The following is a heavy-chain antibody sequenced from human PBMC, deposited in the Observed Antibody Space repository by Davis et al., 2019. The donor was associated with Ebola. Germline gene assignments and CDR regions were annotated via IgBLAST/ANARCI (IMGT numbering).Heavy chain of an antibody. V-gene: IGHV1-18*04. Sequence: ASVKVSCKASGYTFTGYYMHWVRQAPGQGLEWMGWISAYNGNTNYAQKLQGRVTMTTDTSTSTAYMELRSLRSDDTAVYYCARGPYSNYYYYYYGMDVWGQGTTVTVSS. CDR3: ARGPYSNYYYYYYGMDV. D-gene: IGHD4-11*01. CDR1: GYTFTGYY. J-gene: IGHJ6*02. CDR2: ISAYNGNT.